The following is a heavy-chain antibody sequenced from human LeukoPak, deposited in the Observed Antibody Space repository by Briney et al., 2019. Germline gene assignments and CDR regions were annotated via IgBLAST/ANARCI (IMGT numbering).Heavy chain of an antibody. CDR3: AKGSSSSYWYFDL. J-gene: IGHJ2*01. CDR2: VSGSGGST. CDR1: GFTFSSYA. V-gene: IGHV3-23*01. Sequence: GGSLRLSCAASGFTFSSYAMSWVRQAPGKGLEWVSAVSGSGGSTFYAASVRGRVTISRDNSKNTVYLQINSLRPEDTALYYCAKGSSSSYWYFDLWGRGTLVTVSS. D-gene: IGHD6-6*01.